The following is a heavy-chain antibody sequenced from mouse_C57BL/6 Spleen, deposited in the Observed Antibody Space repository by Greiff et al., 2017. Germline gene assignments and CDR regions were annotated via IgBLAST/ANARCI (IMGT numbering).Heavy chain of an antibody. Sequence: EVQLVESGPGMVKPSQSLSLTCTVTGYSITSGYDWHWIRHFPGNKLEWMGYISYSGSTNYNPSLKSRISITHDTSKNHFFLKLNSVTTEDTATYYCARWRTGYYFDYWGQGTTLTVSS. V-gene: IGHV3-1*01. CDR2: ISYSGST. D-gene: IGHD4-1*01. CDR3: ARWRTGYYFDY. CDR1: GYSITSGYD. J-gene: IGHJ2*01.